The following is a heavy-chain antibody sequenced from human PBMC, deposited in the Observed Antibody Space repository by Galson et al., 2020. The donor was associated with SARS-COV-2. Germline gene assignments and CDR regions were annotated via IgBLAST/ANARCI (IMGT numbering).Heavy chain of an antibody. D-gene: IGHD3-10*01. J-gene: IGHJ6*02. V-gene: IGHV3-30*04. Sequence: TGGSLRLSCAASGFTFSDYAMHWVRQAPGKGLEWVALVTYDGKNKYYPDSVKGQFTISRDNTKNTLYLQMNSLRGEDTAVYYCARDLLLRGPRTYYYYGMDVWGQGTTVTVSS. CDR2: VTYDGKNK. CDR1: GFTFSDYA. CDR3: ARDLLLRGPRTYYYYGMDV.